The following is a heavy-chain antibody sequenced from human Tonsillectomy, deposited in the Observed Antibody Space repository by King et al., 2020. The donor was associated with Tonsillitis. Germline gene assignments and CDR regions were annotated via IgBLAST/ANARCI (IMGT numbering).Heavy chain of an antibody. J-gene: IGHJ6*02. CDR1: GGSISGHY. CDR2: IYYRGST. Sequence: QLQESGPGLVKPSETLSLTCSVSGGSISGHYWSWIRQPPGKGLEWLGYIYYRGSTNYNPSLKSRLTISLDTSRNQFSLKLSSVTAADTAVYYCARRYYYYYGLDVWGQGTTVTVSS. V-gene: IGHV4-59*08. CDR3: ARRYYYYYGLDV.